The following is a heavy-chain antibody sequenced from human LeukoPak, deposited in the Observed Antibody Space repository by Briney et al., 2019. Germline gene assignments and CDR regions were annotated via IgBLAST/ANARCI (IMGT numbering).Heavy chain of an antibody. D-gene: IGHD3-10*01. CDR1: GFTFSSYS. Sequence: GGSLRLSCAASGFTFSSYSMNWVRQAPGKGLEWVSSISSSSSYIYYADSVKGRFTISRDNAKDSLYLQMNSLRAEDTAVYYCARAAELLWFGELFPSSFDPWGQGTLVTVSS. CDR2: ISSSSSYI. V-gene: IGHV3-21*01. CDR3: ARAAELLWFGELFPSSFDP. J-gene: IGHJ5*02.